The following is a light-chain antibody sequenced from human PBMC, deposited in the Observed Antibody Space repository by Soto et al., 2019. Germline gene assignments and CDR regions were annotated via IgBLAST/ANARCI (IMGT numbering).Light chain of an antibody. CDR2: EGT. Sequence: QSALTQPASVSGSPGQSITISCTGTSSDVGNYNLVSWYQQHPGKAPKLIIYEGTKRPSGVSNRFSGSKSGNTASLTISGLQADDEADYYCCSYAGSSTVIFGGGTKVTVL. V-gene: IGLV2-23*01. CDR1: SSDVGNYNL. J-gene: IGLJ2*01. CDR3: CSYAGSSTVI.